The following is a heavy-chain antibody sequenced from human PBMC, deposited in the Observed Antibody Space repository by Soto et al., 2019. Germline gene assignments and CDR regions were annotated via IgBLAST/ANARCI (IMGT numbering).Heavy chain of an antibody. CDR1: GGSISSSNW. V-gene: IGHV4-4*02. Sequence: QVQLQESGPGLVKPSGTLSLTCAVSGGSISSSNWWTWVRQPPGEGVHWIGEIYHDGSTNSNSSLKSRVTISVDKSKNQFSLNLTSVTAADTAVYYCARVGGPRVALDYWGQGTLVTVSS. CDR3: ARVGGPRVALDY. J-gene: IGHJ4*02. D-gene: IGHD2-15*01. CDR2: IYHDGST.